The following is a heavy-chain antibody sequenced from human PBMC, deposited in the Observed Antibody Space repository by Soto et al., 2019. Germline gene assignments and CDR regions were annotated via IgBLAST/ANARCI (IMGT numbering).Heavy chain of an antibody. CDR3: ARGGDIVVVPAAIGWFDP. Sequence: QVQLVQSGAEVKKPGASVKVSCKASGYTFTSYYMHWVRQAPGQGLEWMGIINPSGGSTSYAQKFQVRVTMTRDTSTSTVYMELSSLRSEDTAVYYCARGGDIVVVPAAIGWFDPWGQGTLVTVSS. CDR2: INPSGGST. D-gene: IGHD2-2*01. CDR1: GYTFTSYY. V-gene: IGHV1-46*01. J-gene: IGHJ5*02.